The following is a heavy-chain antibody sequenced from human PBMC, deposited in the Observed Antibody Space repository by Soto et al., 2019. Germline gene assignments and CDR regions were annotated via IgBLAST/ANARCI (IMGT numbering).Heavy chain of an antibody. V-gene: IGHV3-33*01. J-gene: IGHJ4*02. CDR1: GFTFSSYG. CDR3: ARDQGYCSGGSCYGVCDY. D-gene: IGHD2-15*01. CDR2: IWYDGSNK. Sequence: QVQLVESGGGVVQPGRSLRLSCAASGFTFSSYGMHWVRQAPGKGLEWVAVIWYDGSNKYYADSVKGRFTISRDNSKNTLXLQMTSLRAEDTAVYYCARDQGYCSGGSCYGVCDYWGQGTLVTVSS.